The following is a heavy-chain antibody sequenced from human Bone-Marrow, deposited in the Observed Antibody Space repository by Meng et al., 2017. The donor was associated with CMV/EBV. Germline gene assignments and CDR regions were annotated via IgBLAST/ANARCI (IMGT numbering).Heavy chain of an antibody. Sequence: SVKVSCKASGGTFSSYAISWVRQAPGQGLEWMGGIIPIFGTANYAQKFQGRVTITTDESTSTAYMELSSLRSEDTAVYYCARGARSCSSTSCYPSPLGYWGQGTLVTVSS. CDR3: ARGARSCSSTSCYPSPLGY. D-gene: IGHD2-2*01. CDR2: IIPIFGTA. J-gene: IGHJ4*02. CDR1: GGTFSSYA. V-gene: IGHV1-69*05.